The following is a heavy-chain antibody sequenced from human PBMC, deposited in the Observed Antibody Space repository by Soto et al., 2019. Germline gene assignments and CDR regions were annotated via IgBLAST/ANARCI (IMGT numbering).Heavy chain of an antibody. V-gene: IGHV1-2*04. Sequence: ASVKVSCKASGYTFTGYYMHWVRQAPGQGLEWMGWINPNSGGTNYAQKFQGWVTMTRDTSISTAYMELSRLRSDDMAVYYCARAQWLAHDAFDIWGQGTMVTVSS. CDR2: INPNSGGT. D-gene: IGHD6-19*01. CDR3: ARAQWLAHDAFDI. CDR1: GYTFTGYY. J-gene: IGHJ3*02.